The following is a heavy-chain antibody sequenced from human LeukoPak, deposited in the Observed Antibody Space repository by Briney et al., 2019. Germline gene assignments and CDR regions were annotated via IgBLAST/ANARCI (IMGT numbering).Heavy chain of an antibody. D-gene: IGHD5-18*01. CDR1: RYSISSGYY. V-gene: IGHV4-4*07. Sequence: PSETLSLTCSVSRYSISSGYYWAWIRQPAGKGLEWIGRIYTSGSTNYNPSLKSRVTMSVDTSKNQFSLKLSSVTAADTAVYYCARGKRYSYAHPPFIFDYWGQGTLVTVSS. CDR3: ARGKRYSYAHPPFIFDY. J-gene: IGHJ4*02. CDR2: IYTSGST.